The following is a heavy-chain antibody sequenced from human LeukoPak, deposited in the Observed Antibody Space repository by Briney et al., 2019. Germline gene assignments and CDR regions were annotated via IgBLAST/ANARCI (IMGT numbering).Heavy chain of an antibody. CDR2: TYSSGST. Sequence: SETLSLTCSVSGASISSGSNYWGWIRQPPGKTLEWIGSTYSSGSTYYNPSLKSRVTISVDTSKDQFSLKLSSVTAADTAVYYCARHRGYYYGSGSYYFSGFDYWGQGTLVTVSS. CDR1: GASISSGSNY. D-gene: IGHD3-10*01. CDR3: ARHRGYYYGSGSYYFSGFDY. V-gene: IGHV4-39*01. J-gene: IGHJ4*02.